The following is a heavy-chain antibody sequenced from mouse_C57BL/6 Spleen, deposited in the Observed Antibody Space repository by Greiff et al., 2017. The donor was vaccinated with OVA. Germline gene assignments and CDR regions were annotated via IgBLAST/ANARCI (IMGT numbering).Heavy chain of an antibody. J-gene: IGHJ2*01. CDR1: GYAFTNYL. CDR2: INPGSGGT. V-gene: IGHV1-54*01. Sequence: VQLQQSGAELVRPGTSVKVSCKASGYAFTNYLIEWVKQRPGQGLEWIGVINPGSGGTNYNEKFKGKATLTADKSSSTAYMQLSSLTSEDSAVYYCARYGDYDDYWGQGTTLTVSS. D-gene: IGHD2-4*01. CDR3: ARYGDYDDY.